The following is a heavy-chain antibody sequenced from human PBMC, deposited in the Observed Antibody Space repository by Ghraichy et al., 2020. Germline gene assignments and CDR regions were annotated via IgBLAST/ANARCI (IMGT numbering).Heavy chain of an antibody. CDR3: ARVHFWNDYAGFWN. D-gene: IGHD3-3*02. CDR2: IYWNDDK. J-gene: IGHJ4*02. Sequence: GPTLVKPTQTLTLTCTFSGFSFSTSGVGVGWIRQPPGKALEWLADIYWNDDKHYSPSLKSRLTITKDSSKDQVVLIMTNMDPVDTATYYCARVHFWNDYAGFWNWGQGTLVTVSS. V-gene: IGHV2-5*01. CDR1: GFSFSTSGVG.